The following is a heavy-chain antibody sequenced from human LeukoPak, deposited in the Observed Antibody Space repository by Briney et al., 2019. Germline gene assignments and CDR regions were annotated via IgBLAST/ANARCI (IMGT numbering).Heavy chain of an antibody. V-gene: IGHV4-4*09. Sequence: SETLSLTCTVSGGSISSYYWSWIRQPPGKGLEWIGYIYTSGSTNYNPSLKSRVTKSVDTSKNQFSLKLSSVTAADTAVYYCARRWGSPLGYYFDYWGQGTLVTVSS. CDR3: ARRWGSPLGYYFDY. CDR2: IYTSGST. CDR1: GGSISSYY. D-gene: IGHD2-21*01. J-gene: IGHJ4*02.